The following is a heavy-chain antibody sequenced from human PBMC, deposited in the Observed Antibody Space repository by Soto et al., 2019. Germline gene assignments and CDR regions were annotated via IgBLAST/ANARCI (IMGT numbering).Heavy chain of an antibody. CDR1: GGTFSTYT. CDR2: IIPIIGII. V-gene: IGHV1-69*08. J-gene: IGHJ4*02. Sequence: QVQLVQSGAEVKKPGSSVKVSCKASGGTFSTYTITWVRQAPGQGLEWMGRIIPIIGIINYAQKFQGRVTITADKFTGTAYMELTRLTSANTAVYYCAGDPGRQHNESHAFSYIWGQGTLVTVSS. CDR3: AGDPGRQHNESHAFSYI. D-gene: IGHD3-16*01.